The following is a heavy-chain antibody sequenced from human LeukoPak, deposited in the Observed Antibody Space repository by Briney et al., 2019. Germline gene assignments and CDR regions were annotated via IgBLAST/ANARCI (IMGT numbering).Heavy chain of an antibody. CDR3: AIKRIHGNPFDY. CDR2: FHPSSGGA. Sequence: ASVEVSCKSSAYTFSDYYVHWGRRPPGQGFGGMGWFHPSSGGAGYAQKFQGRVIMTRDTSISTAYMQLTRLTSDDTAAYYCAIKRIHGNPFDYWGQGTLVTVSS. D-gene: IGHD2/OR15-2a*01. CDR1: AYTFSDYY. J-gene: IGHJ4*02. V-gene: IGHV1-2*02.